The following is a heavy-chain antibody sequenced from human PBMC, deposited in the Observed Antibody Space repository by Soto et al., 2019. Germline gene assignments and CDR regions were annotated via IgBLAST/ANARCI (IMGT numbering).Heavy chain of an antibody. Sequence: QVQLVQSGPEVKKTGTSVKVSCKASGGTFSSRAISWVRQAPGQGLEWMGGIIPFFGRVNYAEKFQDRVTITADESTGRVYMELSSLRSEETALYYCANSRGGTFLGYHGMDIWGQGTTVSVSS. V-gene: IGHV1-69*01. CDR3: ANSRGGTFLGYHGMDI. CDR2: IIPFFGRV. J-gene: IGHJ6*02. D-gene: IGHD3-16*01. CDR1: GGTFSSRA.